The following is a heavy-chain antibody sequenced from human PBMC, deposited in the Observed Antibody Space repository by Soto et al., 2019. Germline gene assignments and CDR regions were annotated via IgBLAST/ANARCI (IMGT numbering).Heavy chain of an antibody. CDR2: IYYRGST. J-gene: IGHJ6*02. CDR1: GGSISSGDYY. V-gene: IGHV4-30-4*01. Sequence: PSETLSLTCTVSGGSISSGDYYWSWIRQPPGKGLEWIGYIYYRGSTYYNPSLKSRVTISVDTSKNQFSLKLSSVTAADTAVYYCARDYRSSSSSPYYYYYGMDVWGQGTTVTVSS. D-gene: IGHD6-6*01. CDR3: ARDYRSSSSSPYYYYYGMDV.